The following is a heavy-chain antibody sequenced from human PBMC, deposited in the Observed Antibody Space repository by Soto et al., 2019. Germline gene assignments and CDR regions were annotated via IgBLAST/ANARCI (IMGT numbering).Heavy chain of an antibody. CDR2: IYSGGST. V-gene: IGHV3-66*01. Sequence: GSLRLSCAASGFTVSSNYMSWVRQAPGKGLEWVSVIYSGGSTYYADSVKGRFTISRDNAKNTLYLQMNSLRAEDTAVYYCARDLSGIEDYDFWSGYYVSPYFDYWGQGTLVTVSS. CDR1: GFTVSSNY. J-gene: IGHJ4*02. CDR3: ARDLSGIEDYDFWSGYYVSPYFDY. D-gene: IGHD3-3*01.